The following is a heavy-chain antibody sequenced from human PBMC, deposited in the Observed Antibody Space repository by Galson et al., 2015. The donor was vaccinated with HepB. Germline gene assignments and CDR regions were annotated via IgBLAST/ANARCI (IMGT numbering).Heavy chain of an antibody. Sequence: SVKVSCKASGGTFSSYAISWVRQAPGQGLEWMGGIIPIFGTANYAQKFQGRVTITADESTSTAYMELSSLRSEDTAVYYCARLYCSSTSCPTIGKMYNWFDPWGQGTLVTVSS. CDR3: ARLYCSSTSCPTIGKMYNWFDP. CDR2: IIPIFGTA. V-gene: IGHV1-69*13. J-gene: IGHJ5*02. CDR1: GGTFSSYA. D-gene: IGHD2-2*01.